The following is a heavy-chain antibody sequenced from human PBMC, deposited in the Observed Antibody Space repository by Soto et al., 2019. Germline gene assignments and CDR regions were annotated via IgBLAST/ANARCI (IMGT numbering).Heavy chain of an antibody. J-gene: IGHJ4*02. CDR3: ASGKWSLDY. CDR2: ISNSDYTT. V-gene: IGHV3-11*01. D-gene: IGHD2-8*01. CDR1: GITLSDNY. Sequence: GSLRLSCVASGITLSDNYMTWIRQAPGKGLEWLSYISNSDYTTYYADSVKGRFTISRDNAKNSLYLQLNGLRVEDTAVYYCASGKWSLDYWGQGILVTVSS.